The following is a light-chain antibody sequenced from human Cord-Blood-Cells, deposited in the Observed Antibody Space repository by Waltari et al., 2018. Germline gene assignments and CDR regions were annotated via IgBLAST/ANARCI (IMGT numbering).Light chain of an antibody. J-gene: IGKJ1*01. CDR3: QQYDNLPPTWT. Sequence: DIQMTQSLSSLSASVGDRVTITCQASQDISNYLNWYQHKPGKATKLLIYDASNLETGVPSRFSGSGSGTDFTFTISSLQPEDIATYYCQQYDNLPPTWTFGQGTKVEIK. V-gene: IGKV1-33*01. CDR2: DAS. CDR1: QDISNY.